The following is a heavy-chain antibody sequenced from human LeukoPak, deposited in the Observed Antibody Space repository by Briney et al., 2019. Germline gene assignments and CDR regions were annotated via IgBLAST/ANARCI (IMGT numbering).Heavy chain of an antibody. D-gene: IGHD2-15*01. CDR3: ARNRYCSGGSCYTQGNYYYYYGMDV. CDR1: GYSFTSYW. J-gene: IGHJ6*02. CDR2: IYPGDSDT. V-gene: IGHV5-51*01. Sequence: GGSLKISCKGSGYSFTSYWSGGVRQLPGKGLEGRGIIYPGDSDTRYSPSFQGEVTISADKSIRTAYLQWSSLKASDTAMYYCARNRYCSGGSCYTQGNYYYYYGMDVWGQGTTVTVSS.